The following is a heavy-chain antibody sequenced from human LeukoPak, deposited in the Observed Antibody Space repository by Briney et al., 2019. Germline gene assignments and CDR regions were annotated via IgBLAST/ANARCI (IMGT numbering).Heavy chain of an antibody. V-gene: IGHV4-39*01. CDR3: ASNYRDYDILTGYPIPFDY. Sequence: SETLSLTCTVSGGSNSSSSYYWGWIRQPPGKGLEWIGSIYYSGSTYYNPSLKSRVTISVDTSKNQFSLKLSSVTAADTAVYYCASNYRDYDILTGYPIPFDYWGQGTLVTVSS. D-gene: IGHD3-9*01. J-gene: IGHJ4*02. CDR1: GGSNSSSSYY. CDR2: IYYSGST.